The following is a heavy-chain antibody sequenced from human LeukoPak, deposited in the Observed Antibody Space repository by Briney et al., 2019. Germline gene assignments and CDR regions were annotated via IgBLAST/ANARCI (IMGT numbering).Heavy chain of an antibody. J-gene: IGHJ4*02. CDR3: ARDPVRYCSSTSCYAFDY. V-gene: IGHV3-30*01. D-gene: IGHD2-2*01. Sequence: PGGSLRLSCAASGFTFSSYAMHWVRQAPGKGLEWVAVISYDGSNKYYADSVKGRFTISRDNSKNTLCLQMNSLRAEDTAVYYCARDPVRYCSSTSCYAFDYWGQGTLVTVSS. CDR2: ISYDGSNK. CDR1: GFTFSSYA.